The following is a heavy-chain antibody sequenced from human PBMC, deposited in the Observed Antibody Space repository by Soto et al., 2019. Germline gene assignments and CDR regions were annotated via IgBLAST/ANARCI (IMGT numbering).Heavy chain of an antibody. V-gene: IGHV4-39*01. Sequence: SGTLSVTCPLPGVSVCSDRYYSVSFRPTPGWGLEWIGNIYYSGSTQYNPSLKSRVAISVDTSKNQFSLKLNSVTAADTAVYYCARRRDCTHGVCFCEWFDPWGQGTLVTVS. CDR1: GVSVCSDRYY. CDR2: IYYSGST. J-gene: IGHJ5*02. D-gene: IGHD2-8*01. CDR3: ARRRDCTHGVCFCEWFDP.